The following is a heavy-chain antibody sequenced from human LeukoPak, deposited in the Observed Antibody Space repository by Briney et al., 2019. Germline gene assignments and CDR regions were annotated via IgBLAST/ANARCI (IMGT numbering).Heavy chain of an antibody. CDR3: ARVAGYCSGGSCYPNWFDP. V-gene: IGHV4-59*01. J-gene: IGHJ5*02. CDR1: GGSISSYY. D-gene: IGHD2-15*01. Sequence: SETLSLTCTVSGGSISSYYWSWIRQPPGKGLEWIGYIYYSGSTSYNPSLKSRVTISVDTSKNQFSLKLSSVTAADTAVYYCARVAGYCSGGSCYPNWFDPWGQGTLVTVSS. CDR2: IYYSGST.